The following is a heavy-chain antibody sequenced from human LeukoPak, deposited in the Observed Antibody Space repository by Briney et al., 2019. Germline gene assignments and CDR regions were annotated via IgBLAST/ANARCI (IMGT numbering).Heavy chain of an antibody. Sequence: GGSLRLSCAASGFTFSEYAMSWVRQAPRKGLEWVSAVDSSGGSKYYADSVKGRFTISRDNSKNTVYLQTNSLRADDTAVYYCAKPIVPSAISGAAFDIWGQGTMVTVSS. CDR1: GFTFSEYA. CDR3: AKPIVPSAISGAAFDI. CDR2: VDSSGGSK. J-gene: IGHJ3*02. V-gene: IGHV3-23*01. D-gene: IGHD2-2*02.